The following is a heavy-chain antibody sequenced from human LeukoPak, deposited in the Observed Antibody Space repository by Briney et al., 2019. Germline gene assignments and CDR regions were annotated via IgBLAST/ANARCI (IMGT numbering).Heavy chain of an antibody. D-gene: IGHD5-18*01. Sequence: SVKVSCKASGGTFSSYAISWVRQAPGQGLEWMGGIIPIFGTANYAQKFQGRVTITADESTSTAYMELSSPRSEDTAVYYCARDAVGYSYGPARFDYWGQGTLVTVSS. J-gene: IGHJ4*02. CDR1: GGTFSSYA. V-gene: IGHV1-69*13. CDR3: ARDAVGYSYGPARFDY. CDR2: IIPIFGTA.